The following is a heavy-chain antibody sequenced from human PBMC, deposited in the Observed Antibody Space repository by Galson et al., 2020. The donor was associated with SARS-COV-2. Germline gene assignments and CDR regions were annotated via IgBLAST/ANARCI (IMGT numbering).Heavy chain of an antibody. V-gene: IGHV1-2*02. CDR2: INPNSGGT. CDR3: ASARGPDYYDSSGYLDY. J-gene: IGHJ4*02. CDR1: AYTFTDYY. D-gene: IGHD3-22*01. Sequence: ASVKVSCQASAYTFTDYYIHWVRQAPGQGLEWMGWINPNSGGTNYAQKFQGRVTMTRDTSISTAYMELSRLRSDDTAVYYCASARGPDYYDSSGYLDYWGQGTLVTVSS.